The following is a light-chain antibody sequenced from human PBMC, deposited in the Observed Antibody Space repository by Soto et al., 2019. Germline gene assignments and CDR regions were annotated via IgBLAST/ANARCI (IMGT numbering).Light chain of an antibody. Sequence: QSALTPAASVSGSPGQSITISCTGTSSDIGGYNYVSWYQQHPGKAPKLMIYDVSNRPSGVSNRFSGSKSGNTASLTISGIQAEDEADYYCSSYTRSSSLFGGGTKVTVL. CDR3: SSYTRSSSL. CDR2: DVS. J-gene: IGLJ2*01. V-gene: IGLV2-14*03. CDR1: SSDIGGYNY.